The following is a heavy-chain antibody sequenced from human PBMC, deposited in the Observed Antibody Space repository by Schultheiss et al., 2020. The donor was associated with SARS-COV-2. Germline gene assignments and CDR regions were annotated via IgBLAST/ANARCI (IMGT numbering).Heavy chain of an antibody. Sequence: GGSLRLSCAASGFTFSSYWMSWVRQAPGKGLEYVSAISSNGGSTYYADSVKGRFTISRDNSKNTLYLQMNSLRAEDTAVYYCALVWYSSSRASWGQGTLVTVSS. J-gene: IGHJ5*02. D-gene: IGHD6-6*01. CDR2: ISSNGGST. V-gene: IGHV3-64*04. CDR1: GFTFSSYW. CDR3: ALVWYSSSRAS.